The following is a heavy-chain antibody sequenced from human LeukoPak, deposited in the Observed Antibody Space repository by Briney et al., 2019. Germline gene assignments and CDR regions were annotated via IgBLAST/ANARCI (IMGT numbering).Heavy chain of an antibody. D-gene: IGHD3-22*01. CDR3: ARDRYYYDSSGSYLFDY. J-gene: IGHJ4*02. V-gene: IGHV4-4*07. CDR1: GVSISSYY. Sequence: PSETLSLTCTVSGVSISSYYWSWIRQPAGKGLEWIGRIYISGSTNFNPSLKSRVTMSVDTSKNQFSLKLSSVTAADTAVYYCARDRYYYDSSGSYLFDYWGQGILVTVSS. CDR2: IYISGST.